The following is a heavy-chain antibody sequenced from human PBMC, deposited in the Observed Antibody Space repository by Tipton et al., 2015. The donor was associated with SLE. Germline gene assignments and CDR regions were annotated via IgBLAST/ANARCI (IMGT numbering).Heavy chain of an antibody. V-gene: IGHV4-34*01. CDR1: GGSFSGYS. J-gene: IGHJ4*02. CDR3: ARGWGSWPYYFDY. D-gene: IGHD6-13*01. CDR2: INHTGST. Sequence: TLSLTCAVYGGSFSGYSWSWIRQPPGKGLEWIGEINHTGSTNYNPSLKSRVTISVDTSKNQFSLKLSSVTAADTAVYYCARGWGSWPYYFDYWGQGTLVTVSS.